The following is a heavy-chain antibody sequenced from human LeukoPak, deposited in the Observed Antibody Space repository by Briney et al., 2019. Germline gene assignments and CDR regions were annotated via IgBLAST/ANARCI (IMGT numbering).Heavy chain of an antibody. CDR1: GFPFGNYW. V-gene: IGHV3-74*01. CDR3: ARVRYSYGYDW. Sequence: GGSLRLSCAASGFPFGNYWMHWVRHAPGKGLVWVSRINSDGRSISHADSVKGRFTISRDDAKNTLYLQMNSLRAEDTAVYYCARVRYSYGYDWWGQGTLVTVSS. D-gene: IGHD5-18*01. CDR2: INSDGRSI. J-gene: IGHJ4*02.